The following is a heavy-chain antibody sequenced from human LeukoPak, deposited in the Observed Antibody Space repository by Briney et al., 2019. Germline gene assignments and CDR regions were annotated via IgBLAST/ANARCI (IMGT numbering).Heavy chain of an antibody. CDR1: GGSFSGYY. J-gene: IGHJ4*02. CDR3: ARGYCTSTSCYNFDY. Sequence: SETLSLTCAVYGGSFSGYYWSWIRQPPGKGLEWIGDIYYSGSTNYNPSLKSRVTISTDTSENQFSLKLSSVTAADTAVYYCARGYCTSTSCYNFDYWGQGIPVTVSS. CDR2: IYYSGST. D-gene: IGHD2-2*01. V-gene: IGHV4-59*08.